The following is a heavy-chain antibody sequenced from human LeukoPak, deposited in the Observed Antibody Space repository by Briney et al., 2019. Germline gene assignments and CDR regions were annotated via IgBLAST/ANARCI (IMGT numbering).Heavy chain of an antibody. J-gene: IGHJ6*04. V-gene: IGHV3-30-3*01. Sequence: GRSLRLSCAASGFTFSRYYLSWVRQAPGKGLEWVAVISYDGSNKYYADSVKGRFTISRDNSKNTVYLQMNSLTFEDTAVYYCARSARGVIFDVWGKGTTVIVSS. CDR1: GFTFSRYY. D-gene: IGHD3-10*01. CDR3: ARSARGVIFDV. CDR2: ISYDGSNK.